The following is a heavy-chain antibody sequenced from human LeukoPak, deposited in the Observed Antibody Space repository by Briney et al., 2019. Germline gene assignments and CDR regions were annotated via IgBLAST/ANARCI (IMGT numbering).Heavy chain of an antibody. D-gene: IGHD3-22*01. CDR3: AREVLIRYDSSGYHTH. CDR1: GFTVSSNY. CDR2: IYSGGST. Sequence: TGGSLRLSCAASGFTVSSNYMSWVRQAPLKGLEWVSVIYSGGSTYYADSVKGRFTISRDNSKNTLYLQMNSLRAEDTAVYYCAREVLIRYDSSGYHTHWGQGTLVTVSS. J-gene: IGHJ4*02. V-gene: IGHV3-53*01.